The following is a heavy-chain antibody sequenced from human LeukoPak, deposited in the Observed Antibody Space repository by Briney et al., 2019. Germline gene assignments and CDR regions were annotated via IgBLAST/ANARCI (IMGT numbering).Heavy chain of an antibody. V-gene: IGHV3-48*02. Sequence: AGGSLRLSCAASGFTFSSYSMNWVRQAPGKGLEWVSYISSSSSTIYYADSVKGRFTISRDNAKNSLYLQMNSLRDEDTAVYYCARDGMVRGVTIWDAFDIWGQGTMVTVSS. CDR3: ARDGMVRGVTIWDAFDI. D-gene: IGHD3-10*01. CDR2: ISSSSSTI. J-gene: IGHJ3*02. CDR1: GFTFSSYS.